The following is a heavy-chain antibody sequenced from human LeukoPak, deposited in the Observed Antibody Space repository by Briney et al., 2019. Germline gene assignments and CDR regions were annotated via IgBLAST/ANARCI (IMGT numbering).Heavy chain of an antibody. CDR2: INPSGGST. CDR3: ARDSVGGSSWYLAFDY. D-gene: IGHD6-13*01. V-gene: IGHV1-46*01. Sequence: ASVKVSCKASGYTFTSYYMHWVRQAPGQGLEWMGIINPSGGSTSYAQKLQGRVTMTRDTSTSTAYMELSSLRSEDTAVYYCARDSVGGSSWYLAFDYWGQGTLVTVSS. J-gene: IGHJ4*02. CDR1: GYTFTSYY.